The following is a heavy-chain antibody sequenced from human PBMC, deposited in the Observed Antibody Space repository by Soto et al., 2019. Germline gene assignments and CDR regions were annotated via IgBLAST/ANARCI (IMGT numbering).Heavy chain of an antibody. D-gene: IGHD2-2*01. V-gene: IGHV4-31*03. J-gene: IGHJ5*02. CDR3: ARDAGGWYQLLCPCFGP. CDR1: GGSISSGGYY. CDR2: IYYSGSA. Sequence: QVQLQESGPGLVKPSQTLSLTCTVSGGSISSGGYYWSWIRQHPGKGLEWIGYIYYSGSAYYNPSLKRRVTMSVYTSKNQFSLRLSPVTAADTAGYYCARDAGGWYQLLCPCFGPWGQGTLVTVSS.